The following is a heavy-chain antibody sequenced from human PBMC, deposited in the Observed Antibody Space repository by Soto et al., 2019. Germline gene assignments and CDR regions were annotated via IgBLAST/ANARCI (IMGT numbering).Heavy chain of an antibody. Sequence: SETLSLTCTVSGGSFGNYYWNWVRQPPGKGLEWIGDIIYSGSTNYSPSLKSRVTLLVDTSKNQFSLKLSSVTAADTAGYYCARVLVDGNYYYGMDVWGQGTTVTVSS. CDR1: GGSFGNYY. CDR3: ARVLVDGNYYYGMDV. J-gene: IGHJ6*02. CDR2: IIYSGST. V-gene: IGHV4-59*01. D-gene: IGHD2-8*01.